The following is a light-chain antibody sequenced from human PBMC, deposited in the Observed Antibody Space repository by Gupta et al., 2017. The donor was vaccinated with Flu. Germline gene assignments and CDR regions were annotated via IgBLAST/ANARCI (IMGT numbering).Light chain of an antibody. CDR2: DAS. V-gene: IGKV3-11*01. Sequence: EIVLTQSPATLSLSPGERATLSCRASQRVSSYLAWYQQKPGQAPRLLIYDASNRATGIPARFSGSGDGTDFTLTISSREPEDFAVYYCQQRSNGEGSITFGQGTRLEIK. CDR3: QQRSNGEGSIT. J-gene: IGKJ5*01. CDR1: QRVSSY.